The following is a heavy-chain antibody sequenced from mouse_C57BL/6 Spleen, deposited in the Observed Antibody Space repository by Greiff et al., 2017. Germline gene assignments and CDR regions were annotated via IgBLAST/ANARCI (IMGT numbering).Heavy chain of an antibody. Sequence: QVQLQQPGAELVMPGASVKLSCKASGYTFTSYWMHWVKQRPGQGLEWIGEIDPSDSYTNYNQKFKGKSTLTVDKSSSTAYMQLSSLTSEDSAVYYCARGRITTVGATGDYWGQGTTLTVSS. V-gene: IGHV1-69*01. CDR3: ARGRITTVGATGDY. J-gene: IGHJ2*01. CDR1: GYTFTSYW. D-gene: IGHD1-1*01. CDR2: IDPSDSYT.